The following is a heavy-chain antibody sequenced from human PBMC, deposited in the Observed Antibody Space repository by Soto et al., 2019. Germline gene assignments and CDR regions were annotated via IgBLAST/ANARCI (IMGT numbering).Heavy chain of an antibody. J-gene: IGHJ4*02. CDR2: IRQDGSEE. V-gene: IGHV3-7*01. CDR3: ARDLDS. CDR1: GFTFSVYW. Sequence: EVQLVESGGGLVQPGGSLRLSCVASGFTFSVYWMTWVRQAPGKGLEWVAAIRQDGSEEYYVDSVKGRFTISRDNTKNSLYLDMNSLRAEDTAVYFCARDLDSWGQGVVVTVSS.